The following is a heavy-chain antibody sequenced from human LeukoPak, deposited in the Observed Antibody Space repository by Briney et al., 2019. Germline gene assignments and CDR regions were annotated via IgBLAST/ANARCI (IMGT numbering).Heavy chain of an antibody. J-gene: IGHJ1*01. Sequence: GGSLRLSCAASGFTFSSYSMNWVRQAPGKGLEWVSSISSKSTDIYYADSVKGRFTIARDNAKNSLYLQMNSLRAEDTAVYYSAKGGSGVYRAEYFQHWGQGTLVT. CDR3: AKGGSGVYRAEYFQH. CDR2: ISSKSTDI. CDR1: GFTFSSYS. D-gene: IGHD3-10*01. V-gene: IGHV3-21*01.